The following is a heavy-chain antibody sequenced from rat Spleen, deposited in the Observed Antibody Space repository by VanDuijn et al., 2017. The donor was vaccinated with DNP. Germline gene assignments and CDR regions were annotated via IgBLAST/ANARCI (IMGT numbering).Heavy chain of an antibody. J-gene: IGHJ2*01. CDR2: ISYNGVTT. Sequence: EVQLVESGGGLVQPGRSLKLSCAASGFTFSDYYMAWVRQAPTKGLEWVAYISYNGVTTYYGESVKGRFTISRDNAKSTLYLQMTSLRSEDMATYYCARLYYGSYFDYWGQGVMVTVSS. CDR1: GFTFSDYY. D-gene: IGHD1-6*01. V-gene: IGHV5-22*01. CDR3: ARLYYGSYFDY.